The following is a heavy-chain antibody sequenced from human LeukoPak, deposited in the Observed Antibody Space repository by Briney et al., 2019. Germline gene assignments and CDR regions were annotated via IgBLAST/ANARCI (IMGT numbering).Heavy chain of an antibody. CDR3: VKRDYYGSGI. V-gene: IGHV3-21*04. Sequence: GGSLRLSCAASGFTFSSYSMNWVRQAPGMGLEWVSSITSSSDYIHYADSVKGRFTISRDNSKNTLYLQMNSLRAEDTAVYYCVKRDYYGSGIWGQGTLVTVSS. CDR2: ITSSSDYI. D-gene: IGHD3-10*01. J-gene: IGHJ4*02. CDR1: GFTFSSYS.